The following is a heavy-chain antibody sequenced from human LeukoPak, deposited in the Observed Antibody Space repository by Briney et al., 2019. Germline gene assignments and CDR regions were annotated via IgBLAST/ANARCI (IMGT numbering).Heavy chain of an antibody. CDR2: ITTDGSTT. CDR1: GFTFSSNC. Sequence: PGGSLRLSCAASGFTFSSNCMHWVRQAPGKGLVWVSHITTDGSTTTYEDSVKGRFTISRDNAKNTLYLQMTSLRVEDTAVFYCARGVGRSWSLDPWGQGTLVTVSS. D-gene: IGHD6-13*01. J-gene: IGHJ5*02. V-gene: IGHV3-74*03. CDR3: ARGVGRSWSLDP.